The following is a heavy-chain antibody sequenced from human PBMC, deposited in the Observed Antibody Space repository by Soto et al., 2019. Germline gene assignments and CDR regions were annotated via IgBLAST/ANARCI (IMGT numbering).Heavy chain of an antibody. V-gene: IGHV1-18*01. CDR3: ASMGYCSSTSCLDRRAFDP. D-gene: IGHD2-2*01. CDR1: GYTFTSYG. CDR2: ISAYNGNT. Sequence: GASVKVSCKASGYTFTSYGIGWVRQAPGQGLEWMGWISAYNGNTNYAQKLQGRVTMTTDTSTSTAYMELRSLRSDDTAVYYCASMGYCSSTSCLDRRAFDPWGQGTLVTVSS. J-gene: IGHJ5*02.